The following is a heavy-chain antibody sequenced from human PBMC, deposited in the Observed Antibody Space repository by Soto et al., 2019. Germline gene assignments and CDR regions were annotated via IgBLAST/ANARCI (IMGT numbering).Heavy chain of an antibody. Sequence: GASVKVSCKASGYTFTSYGIGWVRQAPGQGLEWMGWINPYNGNTNYAQKLQGRVTMTTDTSTNTAYMELRSLRSDDTAVYYCARDWFGIDYWGQGTLVTVSS. V-gene: IGHV1-18*01. J-gene: IGHJ4*02. CDR2: INPYNGNT. CDR1: GYTFTSYG. CDR3: ARDWFGIDY. D-gene: IGHD3-16*01.